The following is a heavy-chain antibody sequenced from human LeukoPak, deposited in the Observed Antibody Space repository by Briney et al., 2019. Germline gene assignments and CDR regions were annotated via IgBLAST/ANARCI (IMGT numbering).Heavy chain of an antibody. J-gene: IGHJ4*02. D-gene: IGHD2-2*01. CDR1: LYIFASYW. Sequence: GESLKISCKGSLYIFASYWIAWVRQMPGKGLEWMGVIYPGTADITYSPSFQGQVTISADTSVSTAYLHWSSLKASDTAIYYCARHLSSITSCPTYWGQGTLVTVSS. CDR3: ARHLSSITSCPTY. V-gene: IGHV5-51*01. CDR2: IYPGTADI.